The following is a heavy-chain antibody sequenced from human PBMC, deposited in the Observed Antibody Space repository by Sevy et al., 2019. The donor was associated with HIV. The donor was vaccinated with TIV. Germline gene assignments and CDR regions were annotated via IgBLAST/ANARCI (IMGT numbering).Heavy chain of an antibody. CDR1: GFTFSNYW. V-gene: IGHV3-7*03. Sequence: GGSLRLSCSASGFTFSNYWMTWVRQAPGKGLEWVANIKRDGSEKYYVDSVKGRFTISRDNAKNSLYLQMNSLRAEDTALYYCARDCNSASCLWGLDVWGQGTTVTVS. CDR3: ARDCNSASCLWGLDV. J-gene: IGHJ6*02. D-gene: IGHD2-2*01. CDR2: IKRDGSEK.